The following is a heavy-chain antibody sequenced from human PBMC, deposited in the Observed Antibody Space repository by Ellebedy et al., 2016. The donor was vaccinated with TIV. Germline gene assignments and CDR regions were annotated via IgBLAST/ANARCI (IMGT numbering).Heavy chain of an antibody. CDR2: IPYSGNT. D-gene: IGHD6-13*01. V-gene: IGHV4-39*07. CDR1: GGSITSSSHY. J-gene: IGHJ4*02. Sequence: SETLSLTCTVSGGSITSSSHYWGWIRQPPGKGLEWIGSIPYSGNTYYNSGNTYHNPSLKSRVTISVDTSKNQFSLNLRSVTAADTAVYYCARVGLFRGAAAATPLFDYWGQGTLVTVSS. CDR3: ARVGLFRGAAAATPLFDY.